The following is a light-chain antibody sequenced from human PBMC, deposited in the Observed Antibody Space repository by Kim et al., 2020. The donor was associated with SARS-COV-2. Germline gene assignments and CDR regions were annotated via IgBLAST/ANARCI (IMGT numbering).Light chain of an antibody. CDR3: QHYDNHPT. J-gene: IGKJ4*01. CDR1: QDINNY. Sequence: DIQMTQSQSSLSASVGDRVTITCQASQDINNYLNWYQQKPGKAPKLLIYDASNLETGAPSRFSGSGSGTEFTFTISSLQPEDIETYYCQHYDNHPTIGRGAKVDIK. CDR2: DAS. V-gene: IGKV1-33*01.